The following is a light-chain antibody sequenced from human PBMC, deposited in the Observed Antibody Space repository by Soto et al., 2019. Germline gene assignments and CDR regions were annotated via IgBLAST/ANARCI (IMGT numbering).Light chain of an antibody. CDR2: GAS. J-gene: IGKJ1*01. V-gene: IGKV3-15*01. CDR1: QSVSSN. Sequence: EIVMTQSPATLSVSPEERATLSCRASQSVSSNLAWYQQKPGQAPRLLIYGASTRATGIPARFSGSGSGTESTLTISSLQSEDFAVYYCQQYNNWPPWTFGQGTKVEIK. CDR3: QQYNNWPPWT.